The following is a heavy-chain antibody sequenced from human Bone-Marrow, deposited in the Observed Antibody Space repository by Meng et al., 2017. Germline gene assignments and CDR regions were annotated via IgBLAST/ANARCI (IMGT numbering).Heavy chain of an antibody. V-gene: IGHV4-34*01. Sequence: VQLQQWGGGLLKPSETLSPTCAVDGGSFSGYYWSWIRQPPGKGLEWIGEINHSGSTNYNPSLKSRVTISVDTSKNQFSLKLSSVTAADTAVYYCAREDRYYYDSRVDYWGQGTLVTVSS. CDR1: GGSFSGYY. CDR2: INHSGST. CDR3: AREDRYYYDSRVDY. J-gene: IGHJ4*02. D-gene: IGHD3-22*01.